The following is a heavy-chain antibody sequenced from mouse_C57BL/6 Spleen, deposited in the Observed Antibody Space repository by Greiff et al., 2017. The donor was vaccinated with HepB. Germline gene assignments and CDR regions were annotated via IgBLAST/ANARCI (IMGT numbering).Heavy chain of an antibody. Sequence: VQLQQSGPELVKPGASVKIPCKASGYTFTDYNMDWVKQSHGKSLEWIGDINPNNGGTIYNQKFKGKATLTVDKSSSTAYMELRSLTSEDTAVYYCARGPSYYYGSSYYYAMDYWGQGTSVTVSS. V-gene: IGHV1-18*01. J-gene: IGHJ4*01. CDR3: ARGPSYYYGSSYYYAMDY. D-gene: IGHD1-1*01. CDR1: GYTFTDYN. CDR2: INPNNGGT.